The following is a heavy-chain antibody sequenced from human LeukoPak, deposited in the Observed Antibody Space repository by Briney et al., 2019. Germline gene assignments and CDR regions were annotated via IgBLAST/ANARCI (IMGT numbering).Heavy chain of an antibody. CDR3: ARDGVGATKRGAFDY. CDR1: GGTFSNSA. D-gene: IGHD1-26*01. V-gene: IGHV1-69*13. J-gene: IGHJ4*02. CDR2: IIPIFGTA. Sequence: GASVKVSCKASGGTFSNSAISWVRQAPGQGLEWMGGIIPIFGTANYAQRFQGRVTITADESTSTAYMELSSLKSEDTAVYYCARDGVGATKRGAFDYWGQGTLVTVSS.